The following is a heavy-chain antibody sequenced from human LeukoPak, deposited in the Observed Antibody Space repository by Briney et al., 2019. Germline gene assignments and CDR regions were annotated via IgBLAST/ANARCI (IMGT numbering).Heavy chain of an antibody. CDR2: IYYSGSS. CDR1: GGSISSYY. J-gene: IGHJ6*02. Sequence: PSETLSLTCTVSGGSISSYYWSWIRQPPGKGLEWIGYIYYSGSSSYNPSLRSRVTISVDTSKNQFSLKLTSVTAADTAVYYCARRTGYYYGMDAWGQGTTVTV. CDR3: ARRTGYYYGMDA. V-gene: IGHV4-59*08.